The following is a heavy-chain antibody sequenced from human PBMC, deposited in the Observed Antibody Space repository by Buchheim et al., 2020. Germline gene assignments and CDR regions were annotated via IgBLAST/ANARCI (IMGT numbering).Heavy chain of an antibody. CDR1: GFTFSDYA. Sequence: EVQLLESGGGLVQPGGSLRLSCAASGFTFSDYAMSWVRQAPGKGLEWVSSLSGSGDRTYYAGSVKGRFTISRDNSKNTLFLQVNSLRGEDTAVYYCGDPDGYWGQGT. CDR2: LSGSGDRT. CDR3: GDPDGY. J-gene: IGHJ4*02. D-gene: IGHD2-21*01. V-gene: IGHV3-23*01.